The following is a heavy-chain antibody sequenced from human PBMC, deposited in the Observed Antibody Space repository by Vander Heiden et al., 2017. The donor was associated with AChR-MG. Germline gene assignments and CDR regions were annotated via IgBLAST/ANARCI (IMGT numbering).Heavy chain of an antibody. CDR3: ARDETVAATPSDY. CDR1: GFTFRSYW. Sequence: EVQLVESGGGLVQPGGSLRLSCAASGFTFRSYWMSWVRQAPGKGLEWVANIKQDGSEKYYVDSVKGRFTISRDNAKNSLYLQMNSLRAEDTAVYYCARDETVAATPSDYWGQGTLVTVSS. J-gene: IGHJ4*02. CDR2: IKQDGSEK. V-gene: IGHV3-7*01. D-gene: IGHD2-15*01.